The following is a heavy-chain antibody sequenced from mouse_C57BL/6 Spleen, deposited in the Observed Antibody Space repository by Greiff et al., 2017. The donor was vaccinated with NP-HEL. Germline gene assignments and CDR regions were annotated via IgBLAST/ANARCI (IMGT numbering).Heavy chain of an antibody. V-gene: IGHV1-26*01. CDR3: AREGYGYAMDY. J-gene: IGHJ4*01. D-gene: IGHD2-2*01. CDR2: INPNNGGT. Sequence: VQLQQSGPELVKPGASVKISCKASGYTFTDYYMNWVKQSHGKSLEWIGDINPNNGGTSYNQKFKGKATLTVDKSSSTAYMELRSLTSEDSAVYYCAREGYGYAMDYWGQGTSVTVSS. CDR1: GYTFTDYY.